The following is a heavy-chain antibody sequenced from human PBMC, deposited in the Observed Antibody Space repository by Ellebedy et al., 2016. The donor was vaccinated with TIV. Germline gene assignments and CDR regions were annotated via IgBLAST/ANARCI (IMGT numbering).Heavy chain of an antibody. CDR3: ARTDYGDYAVYWYFAL. CDR2: IIPIFGTA. J-gene: IGHJ2*01. D-gene: IGHD4-17*01. CDR1: GGTFSTFSSYA. V-gene: IGHV1-69*13. Sequence: SVKVSCKASGGTFSTFSSYAIIWVRQAPGQGLEWMGGIIPIFGTANYAQKFQGRVTITADESTSTAYMELSSLRSEDTAVYYCARTDYGDYAVYWYFALWGRGTLVTVSS.